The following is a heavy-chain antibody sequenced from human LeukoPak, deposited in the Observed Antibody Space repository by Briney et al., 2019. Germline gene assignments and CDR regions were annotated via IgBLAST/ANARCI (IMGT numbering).Heavy chain of an antibody. D-gene: IGHD5-18*01. CDR2: INPNSGGT. CDR1: GYTFTGYY. V-gene: IGHV1-2*02. Sequence: GASVKVSYKASGYTFTGYYMHWVRQAPGQGLEWMGWINPNSGGTNYAQKFQGRVTMTRDTSISTAYMELSRLRSDDTAVYYCARDPDMSSYGFGSWFDPWGQGTLVTVSS. J-gene: IGHJ5*02. CDR3: ARDPDMSSYGFGSWFDP.